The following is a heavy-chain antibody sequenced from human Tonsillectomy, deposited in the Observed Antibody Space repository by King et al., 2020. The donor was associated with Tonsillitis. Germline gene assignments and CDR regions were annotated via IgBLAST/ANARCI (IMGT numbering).Heavy chain of an antibody. V-gene: IGHV3-30*18. CDR3: AKVAFVPGYGGHYYHGMDV. Sequence: VQLVESGGGVVQPGRSLRLSCAASGFTFSSYGMHWVRQAPGKGLEWVAVISYDGSDNYYADSMKGRFTISRDNSKNTLYLQMNSLSAEDAAVYYCAKVAFVPGYGGHYYHGMDVWGQGTTVTVSS. CDR1: GFTFSSYG. D-gene: IGHD3-16*01. J-gene: IGHJ6*02. CDR2: ISYDGSDN.